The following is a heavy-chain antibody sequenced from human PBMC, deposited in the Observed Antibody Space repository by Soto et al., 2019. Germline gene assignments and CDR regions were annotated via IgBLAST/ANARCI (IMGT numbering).Heavy chain of an antibody. CDR1: GFTFSSYA. Sequence: EVQLLESGGGLVQPGGSLRLSCAASGFTFSSYAMSWVRQAPGKGLEWVSAISGSGGSTYYADSVKGRFTIARANSKYTLYLQMNSLRAEDTAVYYCEKERSGEFDYWGQGTLVTVSS. CDR3: EKERSGEFDY. J-gene: IGHJ4*02. D-gene: IGHD3-10*01. V-gene: IGHV3-23*01. CDR2: ISGSGGST.